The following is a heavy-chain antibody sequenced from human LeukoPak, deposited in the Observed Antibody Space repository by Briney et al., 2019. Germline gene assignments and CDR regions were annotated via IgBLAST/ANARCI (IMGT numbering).Heavy chain of an antibody. V-gene: IGHV5-51*01. J-gene: IGHJ3*01. D-gene: IGHD4-11*01. CDR1: GFSSTTYW. CDR2: IQPDDSDT. Sequence: GESLTISCRLSGFSSTTYWIAWVRQMPGKGLEWMGVIQPDDSDTTYSPSFQGQVSISADKFINTAFLQWSSLEASDTAMYYCARPLFSSNYKAFDLWGQGTLVTVSS. CDR3: ARPLFSSNYKAFDL.